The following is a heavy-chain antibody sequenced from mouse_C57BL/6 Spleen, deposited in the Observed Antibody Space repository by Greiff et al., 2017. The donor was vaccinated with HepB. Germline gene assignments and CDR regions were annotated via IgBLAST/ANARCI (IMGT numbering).Heavy chain of an antibody. D-gene: IGHD1-1*01. J-gene: IGHJ1*03. V-gene: IGHV5-17*01. CDR2: ISSGSSTI. Sequence: EVKLMESGGGLVKPGGSLKLSCAAYGFTFSDYGMHWVRQAPEKGLEWVAYISSGSSTIYYADTVKGRFTISRDNAKNTLFLQMTSLRSEDTAMYYCARPVVATHWYFDVWGTGTTVTVSS. CDR1: GFTFSDYG. CDR3: ARPVVATHWYFDV.